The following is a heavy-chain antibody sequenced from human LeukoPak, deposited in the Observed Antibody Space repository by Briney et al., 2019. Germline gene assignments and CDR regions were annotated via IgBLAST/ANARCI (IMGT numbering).Heavy chain of an antibody. Sequence: SQTLSLTCAIPGDSVSSNSAAWNWIRQSPARGLEWLGRTYYRSKWYNDYAVSVKSRITIYPDTSKNQFSLQLNSVTPEDTAVYYCARDRGYSSAWPEYYFDYWGQGTLVTVSS. J-gene: IGHJ4*02. V-gene: IGHV6-1*01. CDR2: TYYRSKWYN. CDR3: ARDRGYSSAWPEYYFDY. D-gene: IGHD6-19*01. CDR1: GDSVSSNSAA.